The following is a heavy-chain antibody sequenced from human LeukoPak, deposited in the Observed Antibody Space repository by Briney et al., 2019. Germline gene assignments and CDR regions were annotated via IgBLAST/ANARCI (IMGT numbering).Heavy chain of an antibody. J-gene: IGHJ6*02. CDR2: ISDSGGST. CDR3: AKGNIWFGEKYGMDV. D-gene: IGHD3-10*01. CDR1: GFTFSTYA. Sequence: EGSLRLSCAASGFTFSTYAMSWVRQAPGKGLEWVSGISDSGGSTYYADSVKGRFTISRDNSKNTLYLQMNSLRAEDTAVYYCAKGNIWFGEKYGMDVWGQGTTVTVSS. V-gene: IGHV3-23*01.